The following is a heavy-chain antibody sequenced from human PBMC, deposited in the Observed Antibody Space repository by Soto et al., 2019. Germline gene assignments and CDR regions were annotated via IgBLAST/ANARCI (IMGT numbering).Heavy chain of an antibody. V-gene: IGHV1-8*01. CDR1: GYTFTSYD. J-gene: IGHJ6*02. Sequence: QVQLVQSGAEVKKPGASVKVSCKASGYTFTSYDINWVRQATGQGLEWMGWMNPNSGNTGYAQKFQGRVTMTRNTSISTPYMELSSLRSEDTSVYYCASRGYSISWYYYYYYGMDVWGQGTTVTVSS. CDR2: MNPNSGNT. CDR3: ASRGYSISWYYYYYYGMDV. D-gene: IGHD6-13*01.